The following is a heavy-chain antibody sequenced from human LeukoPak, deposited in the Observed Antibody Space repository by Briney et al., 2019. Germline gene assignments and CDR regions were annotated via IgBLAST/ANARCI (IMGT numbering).Heavy chain of an antibody. D-gene: IGHD5-12*01. CDR1: GGSISSYY. Sequence: PSETLSLTCTVSGGSISSYYWSWIRQPPGKGLEWIGYIYYSGSTNYSPSLKSRVTISVDTSKNQFSLKLSSVTAADTAVYYCARGYSGYDRVDYWGQGTLVTVSS. J-gene: IGHJ4*02. V-gene: IGHV4-59*01. CDR3: ARGYSGYDRVDY. CDR2: IYYSGST.